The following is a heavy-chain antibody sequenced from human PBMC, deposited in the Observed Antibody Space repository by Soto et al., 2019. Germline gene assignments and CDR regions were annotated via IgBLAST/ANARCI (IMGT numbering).Heavy chain of an antibody. CDR2: IKSDGSST. CDR1: GFLFSTYW. D-gene: IGHD2-21*01. J-gene: IGHJ4*02. Sequence: EVQLVESGGGLVQPGGSLRLSCAASGFLFSTYWMFWVRQVPRKGLLWVSRIKSDGSSTSYADSVKGRFTISRDNTKNTLSLQMTSLRAEDTAVHYCAIGGGDYNYFDHWGQGILVTVSS. CDR3: AIGGGDYNYFDH. V-gene: IGHV3-74*01.